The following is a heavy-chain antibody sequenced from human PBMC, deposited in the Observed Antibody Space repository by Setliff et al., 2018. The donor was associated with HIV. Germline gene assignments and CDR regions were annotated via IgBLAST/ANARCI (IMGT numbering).Heavy chain of an antibody. CDR2: ISATGST. J-gene: IGHJ4*02. V-gene: IGHV4-61*09. CDR3: ARAREGWKPFAFDY. D-gene: IGHD1-1*01. CDR1: GGIISSESFF. Sequence: SETLSPTCTVPGGIISSESFFWSCIRQPAGKGLEWIGHISATGSTNYNPSLKSRVTMSLDTSKNQFSLNLNSVTAADAAVYFCARAREGWKPFAFDYWGQGTLVTVS.